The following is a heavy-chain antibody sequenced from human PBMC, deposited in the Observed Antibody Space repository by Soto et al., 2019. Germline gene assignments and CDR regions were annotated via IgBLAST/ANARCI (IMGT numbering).Heavy chain of an antibody. J-gene: IGHJ1*01. CDR3: ARAGDYGDYFFPGYFQH. CDR2: IYYSGST. CDR1: GGSITSSSYY. D-gene: IGHD4-17*01. Sequence: PSETLSLTCTVSGGSITSSSYYWGWIRQPPGKGLEWIGYIYYSGSTNYNPSLKSRVTISVDTSKNQFSLKLSSVTAADTAVYYCARAGDYGDYFFPGYFQHWCQGTLVTGSS. V-gene: IGHV4-61*05.